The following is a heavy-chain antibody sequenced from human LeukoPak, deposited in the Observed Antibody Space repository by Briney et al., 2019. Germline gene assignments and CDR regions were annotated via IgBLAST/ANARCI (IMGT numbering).Heavy chain of an antibody. CDR2: MNPNSCNT. V-gene: IGHV1-8*01. J-gene: IGHJ5*02. Sequence: ASVNVSCKASGYSFTSYDINWVRQASGQRLEWMGWMNPNSCNTGYAQKCQGRVTMTRNTSISTAYMELSSLRSEDAAVYYCARGRLRYCSGGSCYDPFDPWGQGTLVTVSS. CDR1: GYSFTSYD. D-gene: IGHD2-15*01. CDR3: ARGRLRYCSGGSCYDPFDP.